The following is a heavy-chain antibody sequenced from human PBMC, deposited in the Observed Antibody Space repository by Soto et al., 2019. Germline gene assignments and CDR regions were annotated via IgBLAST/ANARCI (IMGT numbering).Heavy chain of an antibody. V-gene: IGHV4-31*03. CDR2: IYYSGST. J-gene: IGHJ5*02. CDR1: GGSISRGGYY. CDR3: ARGAVVQQGYNWFDP. D-gene: IGHD2-15*01. Sequence: ASETLSLTCTVSGGSISRGGYYWSWIRQHPGKGLEWIGYIYYSGSTYYNPSLKSRVTISVDTSKNQFSLKLSSVTAADTAVYYCARGAVVQQGYNWFDPWGQGTLVTVSS.